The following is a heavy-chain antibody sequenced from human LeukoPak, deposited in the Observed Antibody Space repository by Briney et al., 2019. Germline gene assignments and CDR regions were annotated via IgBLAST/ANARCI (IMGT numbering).Heavy chain of an antibody. Sequence: ASVKVSCKASGYTFTSYAISWVRQAPGQGLEWMGWINTNTGNPTYAQGFTGRFVFSLDTSVSTTYLQISSLKAEDTAVYYCARANYCSGGNCPFDYWGQGTLVTVSS. J-gene: IGHJ4*02. CDR1: GYTFTSYA. D-gene: IGHD2-15*01. CDR2: INTNTGNP. V-gene: IGHV7-4-1*02. CDR3: ARANYCSGGNCPFDY.